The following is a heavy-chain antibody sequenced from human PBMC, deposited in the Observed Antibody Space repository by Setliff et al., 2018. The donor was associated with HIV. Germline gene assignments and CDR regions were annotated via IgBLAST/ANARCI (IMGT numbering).Heavy chain of an antibody. V-gene: IGHV1-18*01. D-gene: IGHD3-10*01. CDR1: GYTFTSYG. J-gene: IGHJ3*02. CDR2: ISAYNGNT. CDR3: ARIRGVIADAPDI. Sequence: ASVKVSCKASGYTFTSYGISWVRQAPGQGLEWMGWISAYNGNTNYAQKLQGRVTMTTIESTSTAYMELTSLRSDDTAVYYCARIRGVIADAPDIWGQGTMVTVSS.